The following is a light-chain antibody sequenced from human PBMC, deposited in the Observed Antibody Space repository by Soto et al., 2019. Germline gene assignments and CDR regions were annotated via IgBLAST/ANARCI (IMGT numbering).Light chain of an antibody. V-gene: IGKV3-15*01. CDR1: QSISSN. CDR3: QQYDKWPLAIT. J-gene: IGKJ5*01. Sequence: EIVMTQSPATLSVSPGESATLSCRASQSISSNLAWYQQKPGQAPRLLIYGASSRATGIPARFSGSGSGTEFNLTISSLQSEDFAVYYCQQYDKWPLAITFGQGTRLEIK. CDR2: GAS.